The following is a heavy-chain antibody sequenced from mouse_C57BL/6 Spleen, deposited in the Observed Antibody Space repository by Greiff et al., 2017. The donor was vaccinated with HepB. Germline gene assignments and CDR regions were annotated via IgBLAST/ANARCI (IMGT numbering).Heavy chain of an antibody. CDR3: ARRRIYGNYGYAMDY. V-gene: IGHV1-52*01. CDR2: IDPSDSET. Sequence: QVQLQQPGAELVRPGSSVKLSCKASGYTFTSYWMHWVKQRPIQGLEWIGNIDPSDSETHYNQKFKDKATLTVDKSSSTAYMQLSSLTSEDSAVYYCARRRIYGNYGYAMDYWGQGTSVTVSS. D-gene: IGHD2-1*01. CDR1: GYTFTSYW. J-gene: IGHJ4*01.